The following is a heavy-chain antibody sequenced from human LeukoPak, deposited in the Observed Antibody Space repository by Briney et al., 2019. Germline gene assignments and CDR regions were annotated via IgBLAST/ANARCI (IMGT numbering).Heavy chain of an antibody. CDR3: ARSSDILTGYYYADY. Sequence: SETLSLTCTVSGGSISSYYCSWIRQPPGNGLEWIGYIYYSGSINYNPSLKSRVTISVDTSKNQFSLKLSSVTAADTAVCYCARSSDILTGYYYADYWGQGTLVTVSS. D-gene: IGHD3-9*01. CDR2: IYYSGSI. CDR1: GGSISSYY. V-gene: IGHV4-59*01. J-gene: IGHJ4*02.